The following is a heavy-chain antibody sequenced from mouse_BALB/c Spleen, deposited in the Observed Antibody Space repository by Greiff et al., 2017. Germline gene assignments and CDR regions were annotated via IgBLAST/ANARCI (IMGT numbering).Heavy chain of an antibody. Sequence: QVQLQQSAAELARPGASVKMSCKASGYTFTSYTMHWVKQRPGHGLEWIGDIYPGSGNTYYNEKFKGKATLTADKSSSTAYMQLSSLTSEDSAVYFCARGDGYYNYYFDYWGQGTTLTVSS. D-gene: IGHD2-3*01. V-gene: IGHV1-4*02. CDR2: IYPGSGNT. CDR3: ARGDGYYNYYFDY. CDR1: GYTFTSYT. J-gene: IGHJ2*01.